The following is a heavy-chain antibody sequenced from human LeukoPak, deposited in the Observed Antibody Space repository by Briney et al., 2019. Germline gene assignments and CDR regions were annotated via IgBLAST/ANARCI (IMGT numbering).Heavy chain of an antibody. CDR3: ARDVTVTTLLDAFDI. V-gene: IGHV3-33*01. D-gene: IGHD4-17*01. J-gene: IGHJ3*02. CDR2: IWCDGGNK. Sequence: GRSLRLSCAASGFTFSSYGMHWVRQAPGKGLEWVAVIWCDGGNKYYADSVKGRFTISRDNSKNTLYLQMNSLRAEDTAVYYCARDVTVTTLLDAFDIWGQGTMVTVSS. CDR1: GFTFSSYG.